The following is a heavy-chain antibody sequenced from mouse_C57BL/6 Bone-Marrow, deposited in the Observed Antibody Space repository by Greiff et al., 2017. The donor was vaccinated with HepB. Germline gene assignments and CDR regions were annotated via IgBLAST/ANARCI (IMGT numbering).Heavy chain of an antibody. D-gene: IGHD1-1*01. V-gene: IGHV2-6*01. CDR1: GFSLTSYG. J-gene: IGHJ4*01. Sequence: VQLVESGPGLVAPSQSLSITCTVSGFSLTSYGVDWVRQSPGKGLEWLGVIWGVGSTNYNSALKSRLSISKDNSKSQVFLKMNSLQTDDTAMYYCASHGGSPHYYAMDYWGQGTSVTVSS. CDR2: IWGVGST. CDR3: ASHGGSPHYYAMDY.